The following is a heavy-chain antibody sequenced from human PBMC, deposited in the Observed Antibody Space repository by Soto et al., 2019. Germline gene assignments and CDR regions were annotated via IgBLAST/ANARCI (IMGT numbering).Heavy chain of an antibody. J-gene: IGHJ4*02. V-gene: IGHV3-7*04. CDR3: ATDRNWEQY. CDR1: GFTLGTYW. Sequence: EVQLVESGGGLVQPGGSLRLPCAASGFTLGTYWMTWVRQAPGKGLECVGNIKPDGSERYYVDSVKGRFTISRDNAKNSLYLHMNSLRAEDTAVYSCATDRNWEQYWGQGTLVTVSS. CDR2: IKPDGSER. D-gene: IGHD7-27*01.